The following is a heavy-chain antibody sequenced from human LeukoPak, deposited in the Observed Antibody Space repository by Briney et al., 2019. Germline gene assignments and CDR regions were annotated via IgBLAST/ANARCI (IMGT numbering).Heavy chain of an antibody. J-gene: IGHJ3*02. D-gene: IGHD3-3*01. CDR3: ARDTLEGEYYDFWSGYSSDAFDI. CDR2: IYTSGST. V-gene: IGHV4-61*02. Sequence: SQTLSLTCTVSGGSISSGSYYWSWIRQPAGKGLEWIGRIYTSGSTNYNPSLKSRVTISVDTSKNQFSLKLSSVTAADTAVYYCARDTLEGEYYDFWSGYSSDAFDIWGQGTMVTVSS. CDR1: GGSISSGSYY.